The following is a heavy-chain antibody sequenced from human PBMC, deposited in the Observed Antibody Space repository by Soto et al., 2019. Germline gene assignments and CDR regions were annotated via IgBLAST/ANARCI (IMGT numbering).Heavy chain of an antibody. D-gene: IGHD6-19*01. CDR1: GDTFSSYT. J-gene: IGHJ1*01. CDR2: LIPLLDLA. V-gene: IGHV1-69*02. CDR3: AGLGSGWQSEYFDN. Sequence: VQLVQSGADVKKPGSSVKVSCKAYGDTFSSYTINWVRQAPGQGLEWMGRLIPLLDLANYTQKFQGRVTITADKSTNTAYMESANLRSEDTAVYYCAGLGSGWQSEYFDNWGQGTLVTVSS.